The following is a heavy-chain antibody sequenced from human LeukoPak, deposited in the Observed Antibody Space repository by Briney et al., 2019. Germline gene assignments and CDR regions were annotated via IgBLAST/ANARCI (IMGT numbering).Heavy chain of an antibody. D-gene: IGHD3-9*01. CDR3: ARGGKYYDILTGYYDLPTTFDY. CDR1: GGSISSYY. V-gene: IGHV4-4*07. CDR2: IYTSGTI. Sequence: SETLSLTCTVSGGSISSYYWSWIRQPAGTALEWIGRIYTSGTITYNPSLKSRVTMSVDTSKNQFSLKLSSVTAADTAVYYCARGGKYYDILTGYYDLPTTFDYWGQGTLVTVSS. J-gene: IGHJ4*02.